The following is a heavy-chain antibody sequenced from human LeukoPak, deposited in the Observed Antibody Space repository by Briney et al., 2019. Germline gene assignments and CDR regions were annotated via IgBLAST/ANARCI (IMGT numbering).Heavy chain of an antibody. CDR2: INHSGST. CDR3: ARGRPGYFDWVPNWFDP. D-gene: IGHD3-9*01. J-gene: IGHJ5*02. V-gene: IGHV4-34*01. Sequence: SETLSLTCAVYGGSFSGYYWSWIRQPPGKGLEWIGEINHSGSTNYNPSLQSRITISVDTSKNQFSLKLSSVTAADTAVYYCARGRPGYFDWVPNWFDPWGQGTLVTVSS. CDR1: GGSFSGYY.